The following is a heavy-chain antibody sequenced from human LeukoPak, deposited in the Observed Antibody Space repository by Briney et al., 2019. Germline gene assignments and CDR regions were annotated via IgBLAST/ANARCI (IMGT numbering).Heavy chain of an antibody. CDR3: AKQTTVTLFDY. Sequence: GGSLRLSCAASGFTFSSYGMHWVRQAPGKGLEWVAVISYDGSNKYYADSVKGRFTISRDNSKNTLYLQMNSLGAEDTAVYYCAKQTTVTLFDYWGQGTLVTVSS. V-gene: IGHV3-30*18. D-gene: IGHD4-17*01. CDR1: GFTFSSYG. J-gene: IGHJ4*02. CDR2: ISYDGSNK.